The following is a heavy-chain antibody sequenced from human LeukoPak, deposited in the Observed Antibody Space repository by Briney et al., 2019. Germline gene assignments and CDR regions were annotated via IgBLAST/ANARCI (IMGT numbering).Heavy chain of an antibody. CDR1: GGSISSYY. V-gene: IGHV4-59*01. CDR2: IYYSGST. J-gene: IGHJ6*02. D-gene: IGHD3-3*01. Sequence: SETLFLTCTVSGGSISSYYWSWIRQPPGKGLEWIGYIYYSGSTNYNPSLKSRVTISVDTSKNQFSLKLSSVTAADTAVYYCARNYDFWSGQSGYYYYGMDVWGQGTTVTVSS. CDR3: ARNYDFWSGQSGYYYYGMDV.